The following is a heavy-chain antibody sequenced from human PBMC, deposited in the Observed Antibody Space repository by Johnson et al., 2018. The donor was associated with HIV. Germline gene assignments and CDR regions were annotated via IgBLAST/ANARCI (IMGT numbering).Heavy chain of an antibody. CDR3: AREGPSERAGFDI. J-gene: IGHJ3*02. V-gene: IGHV3-74*01. CDR1: GFTFNTYW. CDR2: LNSDGGST. Sequence: VQLVESGGGLVQPGGSQRLSCAVSGFTFNTYWMHLVRQAPGKGLVWVARLNSDGGSTSYVDSVKGRFTISRDNARNTLYLQMNSLRADDTAVYYCAREGPSERAGFDIWGQGTMVTVSS.